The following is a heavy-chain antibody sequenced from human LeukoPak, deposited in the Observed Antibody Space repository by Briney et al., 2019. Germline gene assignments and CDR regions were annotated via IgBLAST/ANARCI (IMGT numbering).Heavy chain of an antibody. Sequence: PGRSLRLSCAASGFIFSNYAMHWVRQAPGKGLEWVSGINWNGGSTGYADSVKGRFTISRDNAKNSLYLQMNSLRAEDTALYYCARDASYYDSSGYYGHWGQGTLVTVSS. CDR2: INWNGGST. V-gene: IGHV3-20*04. CDR3: ARDASYYDSSGYYGH. J-gene: IGHJ4*02. CDR1: GFIFSNYA. D-gene: IGHD3-22*01.